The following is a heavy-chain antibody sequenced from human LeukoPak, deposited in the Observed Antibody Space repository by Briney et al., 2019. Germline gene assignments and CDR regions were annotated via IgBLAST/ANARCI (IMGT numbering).Heavy chain of an antibody. CDR3: ARDRTVTVYYYYYMDV. Sequence: GASVKVSRKASGYTFTGYYMHWVRQAPGQGLEWMGWINPNSGGTNYAQKFQGRVTMTRDTSISTAYMELSRLRSDDTAVYYCARDRTVTVYYYYYMDVWGKGTTVTVSS. CDR2: INPNSGGT. J-gene: IGHJ6*03. D-gene: IGHD4-17*01. V-gene: IGHV1-2*02. CDR1: GYTFTGYY.